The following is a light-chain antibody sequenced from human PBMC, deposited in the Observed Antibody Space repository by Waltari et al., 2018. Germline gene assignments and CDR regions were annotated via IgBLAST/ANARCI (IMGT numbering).Light chain of an antibody. CDR2: LGS. Sequence: DIVMTQSPLSLPVTHGEPASISCRSSQSLLHSNGYTYFDWYLQKPGQSPQLLIYLGSNRASWVPDRFSGSGSGTDFTLKISRVEAEDVGVYYCMQALQTPITFGQGTRLEIK. CDR3: MQALQTPIT. J-gene: IGKJ5*01. CDR1: QSLLHSNGYTY. V-gene: IGKV2-28*01.